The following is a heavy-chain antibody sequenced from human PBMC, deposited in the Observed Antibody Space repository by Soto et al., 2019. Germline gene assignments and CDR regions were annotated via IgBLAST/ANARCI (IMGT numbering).Heavy chain of an antibody. CDR2: INHSGST. V-gene: IGHV4-34*01. CDR1: GGSFSGYY. Sequence: QVQLQQWGAGLLKPSETLSLTCAVYGGSFSGYYWSWIRQPPGKGLEWIGEINHSGSTNYNPSLKSRVTTAVDTSKNQFSLELSSVTAADTAVYYCARGTSHYYYYGMDVWGQGTTVTVSS. CDR3: ARGTSHYYYYGMDV. J-gene: IGHJ6*02.